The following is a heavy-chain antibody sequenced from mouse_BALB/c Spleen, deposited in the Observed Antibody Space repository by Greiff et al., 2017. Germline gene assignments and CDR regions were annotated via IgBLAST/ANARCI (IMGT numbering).Heavy chain of an antibody. Sequence: EAGGGLVQPKGSLKLSCAASGFTFNTYAMTWVRQAPGKGLEWVARIRSKSNNYATYYADSVKDRFTISRDDSQSMLYLQMNNLKTEDTAMYYCVRDSSGYDYAMDYWGQGTSVTVSS. J-gene: IGHJ4*01. V-gene: IGHV10-1*02. CDR3: VRDSSGYDYAMDY. CDR1: GFTFNTYA. D-gene: IGHD3-1*01. CDR2: IRSKSNNYAT.